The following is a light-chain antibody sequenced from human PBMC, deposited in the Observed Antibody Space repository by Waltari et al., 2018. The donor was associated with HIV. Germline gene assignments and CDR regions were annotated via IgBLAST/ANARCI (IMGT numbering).Light chain of an antibody. J-gene: IGLJ3*02. CDR1: SGHSSYA. V-gene: IGLV4-69*01. CDR3: QTWGTGIPV. CDR2: LNSDGNH. Sequence: QIVLTQSPSASASLGASVKLTCTLSSGHSSYAIAWHQQQPEKGPRYLMKLNSDGNHSKGDGTPGRFSGSSSGAERYLTISSLQSEDEADYYCQTWGTGIPVFGGGTKLTVL.